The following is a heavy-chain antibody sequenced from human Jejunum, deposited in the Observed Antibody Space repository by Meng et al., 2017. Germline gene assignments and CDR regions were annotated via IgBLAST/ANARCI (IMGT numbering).Heavy chain of an antibody. CDR1: GFTFSVYA. CDR3: ARVAHYQLLWPFDY. CDR2: ISGSGAYI. J-gene: IGHJ4*02. V-gene: IGHV3-21*01. Sequence: EVQLVEPGGGLVKPEGSSRLSCAASGFTFSVYAMSGVRQVPGRGLEWVSSISGSGAYIFYPYPLRGLFTISRDNANNSLFLHINRLRVEDTAVYYCARVAHYQLLWPFDYWGLGTLVTVSS. D-gene: IGHD2-2*01.